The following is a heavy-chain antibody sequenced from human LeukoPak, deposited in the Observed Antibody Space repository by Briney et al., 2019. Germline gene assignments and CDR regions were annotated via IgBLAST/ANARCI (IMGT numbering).Heavy chain of an antibody. CDR3: ARGEDYYDSSGHHQDY. J-gene: IGHJ4*02. CDR2: MNPNSGNT. D-gene: IGHD3-22*01. V-gene: IGHV1-8*01. CDR1: GYTFTSYD. Sequence: VASVKVSCKASGYTFTSYDINWVRQAPGQGLEWMGWMNPNSGNTGYAQKFQGRVTMTRNTSISTAYMELSSLRSEDTAVYYCARGEDYYDSSGHHQDYWGQGTLVTVSS.